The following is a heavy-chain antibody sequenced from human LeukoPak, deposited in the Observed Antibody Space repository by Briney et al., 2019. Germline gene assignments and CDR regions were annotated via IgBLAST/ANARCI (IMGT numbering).Heavy chain of an antibody. V-gene: IGHV4-39*01. CDR1: GGSTSSSNYY. CDR2: IHYSGNT. D-gene: IGHD1-26*01. CDR3: ARWESNYLDY. J-gene: IGHJ4*02. Sequence: SETLSLTCTVSGGSTSSSNYYWGWIRQPPGKGLEWIGGIHYSGNTYYNPSLKSRVTISIDTSKNQFSLKLSSVTAADTAVYYCARWESNYLDYWGQGTLVTVSS.